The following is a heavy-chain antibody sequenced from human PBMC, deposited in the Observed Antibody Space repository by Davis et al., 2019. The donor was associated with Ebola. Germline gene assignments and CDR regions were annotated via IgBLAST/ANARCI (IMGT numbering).Heavy chain of an antibody. CDR3: AHRRDECYYDSSAPKDAEHFQH. J-gene: IGHJ1*01. D-gene: IGHD3-22*01. CDR1: GFSLSTSGVG. Sequence: SGPTLVKPTQTLTLTCTFSGFSLSTSGVGVGWIRQPPGKALEWLALIYWDDDKRYSPSLKSRLTITKDTSKNQVVLTMTNMDPVDTATYYCAHRRDECYYDSSAPKDAEHFQHWGQGTLVTVSS. CDR2: IYWDDDK. V-gene: IGHV2-5*02.